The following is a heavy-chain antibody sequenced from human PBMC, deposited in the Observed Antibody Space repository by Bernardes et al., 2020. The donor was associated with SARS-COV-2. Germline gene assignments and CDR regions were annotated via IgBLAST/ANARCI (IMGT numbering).Heavy chain of an antibody. V-gene: IGHV3-30*18. D-gene: IGHD3-3*01. J-gene: IGHJ6*02. CDR2: ISYEGSKT. CDR3: AKDLGLPITIFGVVQYYYYYYGMDV. CDR1: GFNFNYRG. Sequence: GGSLRLSCAASGFNFNYRGMHWVRQAPGKGLEWVALISYEGSKTFYADSVQGRFSISRDNSKNTLYLQMNSLRAEDTAVYYCAKDLGLPITIFGVVQYYYYYYGMDVWGQGTTVTVSS.